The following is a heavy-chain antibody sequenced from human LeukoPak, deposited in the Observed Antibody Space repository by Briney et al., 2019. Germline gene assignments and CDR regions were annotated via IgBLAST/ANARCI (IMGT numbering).Heavy chain of an antibody. CDR2: MNPNSGNT. Sequence: ASVKVSCKVSGYTFTSYDINWVRQATGQGLEWMGWMNPNSGNTGYAQKFQGRVTMTRNTSISTAYMELSSLRSEDTAVYYCARGGYSSSWYGKYYYYYGMDVWGQGTTVTVSS. CDR1: GYTFTSYD. J-gene: IGHJ6*02. V-gene: IGHV1-8*01. CDR3: ARGGYSSSWYGKYYYYYGMDV. D-gene: IGHD6-13*01.